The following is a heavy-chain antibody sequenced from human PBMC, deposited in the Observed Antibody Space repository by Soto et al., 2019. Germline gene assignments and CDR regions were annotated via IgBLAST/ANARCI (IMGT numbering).Heavy chain of an antibody. CDR2: IRTAAYGGTT. Sequence: GGSVRLSCTPSGFPLIDYPISCFRQAPGKSLEWVAYIRTAAYGGTTEYAASVKARFTISRDDSESIASLQMNSLKTEDTAVYYCTRAIRLSGDAFDIWGQGTMVTVSS. CDR3: TRAIRLSGDAFDI. D-gene: IGHD3-3*01. V-gene: IGHV3-49*03. CDR1: GFPLIDYP. J-gene: IGHJ3*02.